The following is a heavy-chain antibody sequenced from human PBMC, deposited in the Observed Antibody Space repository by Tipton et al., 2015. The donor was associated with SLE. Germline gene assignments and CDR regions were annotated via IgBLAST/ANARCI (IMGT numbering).Heavy chain of an antibody. D-gene: IGHD2-2*01. J-gene: IGHJ3*02. CDR3: ARGTVVVPAAHDAFDI. Sequence: LRLSCAVYGGSFSGYYWSWIRQPPGKGLEWIGEINHSGSTNYNPSLKSRVTISVDTSKNQFSLKLSSVTAADTAVYYCARGTVVVPAAHDAFDIWGQGTMVTVSS. V-gene: IGHV4-34*01. CDR2: INHSGST. CDR1: GGSFSGYY.